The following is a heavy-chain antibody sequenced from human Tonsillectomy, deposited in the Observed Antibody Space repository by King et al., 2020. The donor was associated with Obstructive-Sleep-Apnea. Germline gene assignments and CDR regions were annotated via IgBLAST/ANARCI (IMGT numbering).Heavy chain of an antibody. CDR3: AKGGYSSSWD. D-gene: IGHD6-13*01. J-gene: IGHJ4*02. V-gene: IGHV3-9*01. CDR1: GFTFDDYA. Sequence: VQLVESGGGLVQPGRSLRLSCAASGFTFDDYAMHWVRQAPGKGLEWVSCISWNSGSIGYADSVKGRFTISRDNAKNSLFLQIKSLRAEDTAVYYCAKGGYSSSWDWGQGTLVTVSS. CDR2: ISWNSGSI.